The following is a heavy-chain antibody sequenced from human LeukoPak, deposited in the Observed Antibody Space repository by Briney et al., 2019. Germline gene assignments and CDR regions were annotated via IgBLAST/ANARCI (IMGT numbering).Heavy chain of an antibody. V-gene: IGHV3-33*06. CDR1: GFTFSSYG. D-gene: IGHD3-22*01. Sequence: TGGSLRLSCAASGFTFSSYGMHWVRQAPGKGLEWVAVIWYDGSNKYYADSVKGRFTISRDNSKNTLFLQVNSLRADDTAVYHCAKWGFSDRSGANFHSWGQGTLVTVSS. J-gene: IGHJ4*02. CDR2: IWYDGSNK. CDR3: AKWGFSDRSGANFHS.